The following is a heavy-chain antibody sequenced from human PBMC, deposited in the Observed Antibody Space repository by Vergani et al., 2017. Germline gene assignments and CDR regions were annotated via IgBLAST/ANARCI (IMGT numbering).Heavy chain of an antibody. CDR3: ARSDSPYSSGWLGY. Sequence: QVQLVESGGGVVQPGRSLRLSCAASGFTFSSYGMHWVRQAPGKGLELVAVIWYDGSNKYYADSVKGRFTISRDNSKNTLYLQMNSLRAEDTAVYYCARSDSPYSSGWLGYWGQGTLVTVSS. CDR1: GFTFSSYG. CDR2: IWYDGSNK. D-gene: IGHD6-19*01. J-gene: IGHJ4*02. V-gene: IGHV3-33*01.